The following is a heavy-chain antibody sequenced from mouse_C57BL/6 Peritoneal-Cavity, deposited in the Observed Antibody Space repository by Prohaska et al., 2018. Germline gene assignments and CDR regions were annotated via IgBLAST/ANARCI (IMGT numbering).Heavy chain of an antibody. J-gene: IGHJ1*03. CDR2: INPNNGGT. V-gene: IGHV1-26*01. D-gene: IGHD1-1*01. CDR3: AIPEDYSGSIYWYFDV. Sequence: HGKRLEWVGDINPNNGGTSYNQNIKGKATLTVDKSSSTAYMELRSLTSEDSAVYYCAIPEDYSGSIYWYFDVWGTGTTVTVSS.